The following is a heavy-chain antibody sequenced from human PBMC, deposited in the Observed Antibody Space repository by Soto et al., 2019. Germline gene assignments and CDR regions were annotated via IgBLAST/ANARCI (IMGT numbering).Heavy chain of an antibody. CDR3: ARANYYGSGSYPNWYFDL. V-gene: IGHV1-18*01. Sequence: VQLVQSGAEVKKPGASVKVSCKASGYTFTSYGISWVRQAPGQGLEWMGWISAYNGNTNYAQKLQGRVTMTTDTSTSTAYMELRSLRSDDTAVYYCARANYYGSGSYPNWYFDLWGRGTLVTVSS. CDR2: ISAYNGNT. CDR1: GYTFTSYG. D-gene: IGHD3-10*01. J-gene: IGHJ2*01.